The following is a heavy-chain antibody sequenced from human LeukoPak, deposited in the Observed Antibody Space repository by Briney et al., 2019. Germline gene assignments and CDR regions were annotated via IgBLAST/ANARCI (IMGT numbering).Heavy chain of an antibody. CDR2: ISYDGSNK. J-gene: IGHJ4*02. CDR3: ARDLEYYGSGSYGGFDY. D-gene: IGHD3-10*01. Sequence: GGSLRLSCAASGFTFSSYAMHWVRQAPGKGLEWVAVISYDGSNKYYADSVKGRFTISRDNSKNTLYLQMNSLRAEDTAVYYCARDLEYYGSGSYGGFDYWGQGTLVTVPS. V-gene: IGHV3-30*04. CDR1: GFTFSSYA.